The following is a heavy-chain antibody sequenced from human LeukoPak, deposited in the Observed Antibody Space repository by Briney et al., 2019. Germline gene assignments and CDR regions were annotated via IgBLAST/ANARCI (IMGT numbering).Heavy chain of an antibody. D-gene: IGHD6-13*01. CDR3: AREVDSSNWYFDY. Sequence: GASVKVSCKASGYTFTFYGISWVRRAPGQGLEWMGWISEYNGNTNYTQNLQGRVTMTTDTSTSTAYMELRSLRSDDTAVYYCAREVDSSNWYFDYWGQGTLVTVSS. J-gene: IGHJ4*02. CDR2: ISEYNGNT. V-gene: IGHV1-18*01. CDR1: GYTFTFYG.